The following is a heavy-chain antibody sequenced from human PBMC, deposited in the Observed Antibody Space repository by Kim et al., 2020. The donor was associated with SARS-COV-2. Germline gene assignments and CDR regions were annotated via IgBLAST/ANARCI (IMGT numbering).Heavy chain of an antibody. D-gene: IGHD6-13*01. Sequence: GGSLRLSCAASGFTFSSYSMNWVRQAPGKGLEWVSSISSSSSYIYYADSVKGRFTTSRDNAKNSLYLQMNSLRAEDTAVYYCARDRIAAVGTTYYYGMDVWGQGTTVTVSS. J-gene: IGHJ6*02. CDR3: ARDRIAAVGTTYYYGMDV. CDR1: GFTFSSYS. CDR2: ISSSSSYI. V-gene: IGHV3-21*01.